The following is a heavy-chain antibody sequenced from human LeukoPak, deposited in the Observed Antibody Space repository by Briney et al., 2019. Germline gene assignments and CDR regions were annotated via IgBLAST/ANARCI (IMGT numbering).Heavy chain of an antibody. CDR2: INPNSGGT. D-gene: IGHD3-10*01. Sequence: ASVKVSCKASGYTFTGYYMHWVRQAPGQGLEWMGWINPNSGGTNYAQKFQGRVTMTRDTSISTAYMEVSRLRYDDTAVYYCARPLWVTMIRGAAFRASSDFDPWGQGTLVTVSS. CDR1: GYTFTGYY. CDR3: ARPLWVTMIRGAAFRASSDFDP. J-gene: IGHJ5*02. V-gene: IGHV1-2*02.